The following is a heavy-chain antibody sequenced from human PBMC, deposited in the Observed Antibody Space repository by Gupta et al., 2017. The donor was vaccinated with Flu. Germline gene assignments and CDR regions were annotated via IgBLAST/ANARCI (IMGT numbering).Heavy chain of an antibody. V-gene: IGHV3-23*01. CDR2: INHNGQST. Sequence: EVQLLESGGGLVQSGGSRRVTCVASGVTFSDYAMNSVRQAPGKGLEWVSIINHNGQSTHYGDSVKGRFTISRDDSKSTLYLQMNNLGVEDPAVYYCASRGWNRIASFDSWGQGTLVTVSS. D-gene: IGHD6-19*01. J-gene: IGHJ4*02. CDR1: GVTFSDYA. CDR3: ASRGWNRIASFDS.